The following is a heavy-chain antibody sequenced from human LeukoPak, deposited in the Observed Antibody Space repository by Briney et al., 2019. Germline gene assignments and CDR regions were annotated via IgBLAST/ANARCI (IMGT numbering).Heavy chain of an antibody. CDR2: ISWNSGSI. D-gene: IGHD3-9*01. J-gene: IGHJ4*02. V-gene: IGHV3-9*01. CDR3: ARGDWSFDY. Sequence: PGRSLRLSCAASGFTFDDYAMHWVRQAPGKGLEWVSGISWNSGSIGYADSVKGRFTISRDNSKNTLYLQMNSLRAEDTAVYYCARGDWSFDYWGQGTLVTVSS. CDR1: GFTFDDYA.